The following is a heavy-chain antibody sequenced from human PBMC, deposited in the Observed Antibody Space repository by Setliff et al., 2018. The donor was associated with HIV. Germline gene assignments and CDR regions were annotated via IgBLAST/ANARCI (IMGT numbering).Heavy chain of an antibody. CDR1: GDSISSYY. V-gene: IGHV4-59*01. Sequence: PSETLSLTCTVSGDSISSYYWTWIRQSPAKGLEWIGYIYYTGATNYNPSLKSRLTISLDTSKRQFSLILNSVTAADTAMYYCAREYGDLFYFDYWGQGTLVTVSS. CDR3: AREYGDLFYFDY. J-gene: IGHJ4*02. D-gene: IGHD4-17*01. CDR2: IYYTGAT.